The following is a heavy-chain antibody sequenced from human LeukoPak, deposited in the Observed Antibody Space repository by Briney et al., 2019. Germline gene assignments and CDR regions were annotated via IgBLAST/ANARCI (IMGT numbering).Heavy chain of an antibody. CDR3: ARGVEPLAANTLAY. CDR1: GFTVITND. CDR2: LYSDGNT. D-gene: IGHD1-14*01. V-gene: IGHV3-53*01. J-gene: IGHJ4*02. Sequence: PGGSLRLSCAASGFTVITNDMTWVRQAPGKGLEWVSVLYSDGNTKYADSVQGRFTISRDNSKNTLYLEMNSLRPGDTAVYYCARGVEPLAANTLAYWGQGTLVTVSS.